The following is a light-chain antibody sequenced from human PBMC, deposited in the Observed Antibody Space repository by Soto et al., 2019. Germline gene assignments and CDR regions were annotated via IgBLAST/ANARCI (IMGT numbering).Light chain of an antibody. J-gene: IGKJ4*01. Sequence: EIVLTQSPATLSLSPGDRATLSCRASQSIGIYLAWYQQTPGQSPRLLIYEASNRATGVPAKFSGTGSGTDFTLTISSLESEDFGIYYCRQRSTWPLTFGGGTRVEI. CDR3: RQRSTWPLT. CDR2: EAS. CDR1: QSIGIY. V-gene: IGKV3-11*01.